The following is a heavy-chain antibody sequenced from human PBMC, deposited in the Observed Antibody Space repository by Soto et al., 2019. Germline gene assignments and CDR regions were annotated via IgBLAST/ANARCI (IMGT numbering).Heavy chain of an antibody. J-gene: IGHJ6*02. CDR1: GYSFSSYG. V-gene: IGHV1-18*01. CDR2: ISPYNDDT. Sequence: QAQLVQSGAEVKKPGASVKVSCKASGYSFSSYGITWVRQAPGQGLEWLGWISPYNDDTKYAQRLQGSVNMTTDTSTRTAYMDIRGLRSDDTAIYYCARGGYYDSSGARNYHYYGMDVWGQGTTVTVSS. D-gene: IGHD3-22*01. CDR3: ARGGYYDSSGARNYHYYGMDV.